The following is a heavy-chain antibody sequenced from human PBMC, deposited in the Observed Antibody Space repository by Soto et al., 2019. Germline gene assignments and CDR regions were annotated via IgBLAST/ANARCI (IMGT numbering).Heavy chain of an antibody. CDR3: AKVFAAGTDYYYGMDV. CDR1: GFTFSSYA. V-gene: IGHV3-23*01. Sequence: GGSLRLSCAASGFTFSSYAMSWVRQAPGKGLEWVSAISGSGGSTYYADSVKGRFTISRDNSKNTLYLQMNSLRAEDTAVYYCAKVFAAGTDYYYGMDVWGQGTTVTVSS. CDR2: ISGSGGST. D-gene: IGHD6-13*01. J-gene: IGHJ6*02.